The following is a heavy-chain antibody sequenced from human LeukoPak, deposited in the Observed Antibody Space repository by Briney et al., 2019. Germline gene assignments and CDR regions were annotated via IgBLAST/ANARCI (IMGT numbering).Heavy chain of an antibody. CDR3: ARDSRGVTTIFY. CDR2: MKHDGSEY. J-gene: IGHJ4*02. D-gene: IGHD4-17*01. V-gene: IGHV3-7*01. Sequence: PGGSLRLSCAASGFTFSSYWMSWVRQAPGKGLEWVANMKHDGSEYYYADSVKGRFTISRDHAKNALYLQMNNLRAEDTSVYYCARDSRGVTTIFYWGQGTLVTVSS. CDR1: GFTFSSYW.